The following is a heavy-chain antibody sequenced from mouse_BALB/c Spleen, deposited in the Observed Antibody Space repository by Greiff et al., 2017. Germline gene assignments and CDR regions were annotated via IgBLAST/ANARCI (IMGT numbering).Heavy chain of an antibody. Sequence: EVQGVESGGDLVKPGGSLKLSCAASGFTFSSYGMSWVRQTPDKGLEWVATISSGSSCTYYPDSVKGRFTISRDNAKNTLYLQMSSLKSEDTAMYYGERHEAYYYGSKDCDYWGQGTTLTVSS. CDR2: ISSGSSCT. D-gene: IGHD1-1*01. J-gene: IGHJ2*01. V-gene: IGHV5-6*01. CDR3: ERHEAYYYGSKDCDY. CDR1: GFTFSSYG.